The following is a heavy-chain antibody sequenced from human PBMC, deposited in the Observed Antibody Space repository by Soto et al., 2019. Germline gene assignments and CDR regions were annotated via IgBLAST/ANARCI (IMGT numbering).Heavy chain of an antibody. V-gene: IGHV3-30-3*01. CDR1: GFTFSSYA. CDR3: ARVPHMFPSFDGMDV. J-gene: IGHJ6*02. Sequence: QVQLVESGGGVVQPGRSLRLSCAASGFTFSSYAMHWVRQAPGKGLEWVAVISYDGSNKYYADSVKGRFTISRDNSKNTLDLQMNSLRAEDTAVYYCARVPHMFPSFDGMDVWGQGTTVTVSS. CDR2: ISYDGSNK. D-gene: IGHD3-10*02.